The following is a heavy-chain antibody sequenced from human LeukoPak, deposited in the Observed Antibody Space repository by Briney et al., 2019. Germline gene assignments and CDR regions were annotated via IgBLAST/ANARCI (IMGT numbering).Heavy chain of an antibody. D-gene: IGHD6-19*01. V-gene: IGHV3-13*01. J-gene: IGHJ6*02. Sequence: GGSLRLSCAASGFTFSSYAMSWVRQAPGKGLEWVSAIGTAGDTYYPGSVKGRFTISRENAKNYLYLQMNSLRAGDTAVYYCARDRRRHSSGWYYYWLRDAYAARYYYYGMDVWGQGTTVTVSS. CDR1: GFTFSSYA. CDR2: IGTAGDT. CDR3: ARDRRRHSSGWYYYWLRDAYAARYYYYGMDV.